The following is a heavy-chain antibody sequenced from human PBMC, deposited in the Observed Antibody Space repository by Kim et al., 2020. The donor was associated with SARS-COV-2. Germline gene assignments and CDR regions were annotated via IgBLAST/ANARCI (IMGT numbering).Heavy chain of an antibody. D-gene: IGHD5-12*01. CDR3: ARLSGYDAYDWFDP. Sequence: NPSLKSRVTISVDTSKNQFSLKLSSVTAADTAVYYCARLSGYDAYDWFDPWGQGTLVTVSS. V-gene: IGHV4-39*01. J-gene: IGHJ5*02.